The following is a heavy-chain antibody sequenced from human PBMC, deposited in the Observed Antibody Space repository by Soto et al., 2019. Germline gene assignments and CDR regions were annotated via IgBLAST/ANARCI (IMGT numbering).Heavy chain of an antibody. J-gene: IGHJ4*02. CDR3: ARKEDYGDYVDY. Sequence: QVQLVQSGPEVKKPGASVKVSCKASGYTFSRYGISWVRQAPGQGLEWMGWIRAYNGNTKYAQKVQDRVTMTTDTSTSTAYMELRSLRSDDTAVYYCARKEDYGDYVDYWGQGTLVTVSS. D-gene: IGHD4-17*01. CDR2: IRAYNGNT. CDR1: GYTFSRYG. V-gene: IGHV1-18*04.